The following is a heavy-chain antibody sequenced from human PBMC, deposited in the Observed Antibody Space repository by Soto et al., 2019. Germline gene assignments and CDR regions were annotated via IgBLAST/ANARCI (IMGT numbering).Heavy chain of an antibody. V-gene: IGHV4-34*01. CDR2: INHSGST. D-gene: IGHD4-17*01. Sequence: LSLTCAVYGGSFSGYYWSWIRQPPGKGLEWIGEINHSGSTNYNPSLKSRVTISVDTSKNQFSLKLSSVTAADTAVYYCAREPYGILMDVWGKGTTVTVSS. J-gene: IGHJ6*03. CDR1: GGSFSGYY. CDR3: AREPYGILMDV.